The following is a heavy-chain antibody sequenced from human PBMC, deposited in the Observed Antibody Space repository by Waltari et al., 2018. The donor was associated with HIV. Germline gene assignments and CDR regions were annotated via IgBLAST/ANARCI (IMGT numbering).Heavy chain of an antibody. J-gene: IGHJ4*02. V-gene: IGHV3-20*04. CDR1: GFNFDDYG. CDR3: ARDYGSGSYYNY. Sequence: EVQLVESGGGVVRPGGSLRLSCVASGFNFDDYGMSWVRQAPGKGLEGVSGINWKGGSTGYADSVKGRFSISRDNAKNSLYLQMNSLRAEDTALYYCARDYGSGSYYNYWGQGTLVTVSS. D-gene: IGHD3-10*01. CDR2: INWKGGST.